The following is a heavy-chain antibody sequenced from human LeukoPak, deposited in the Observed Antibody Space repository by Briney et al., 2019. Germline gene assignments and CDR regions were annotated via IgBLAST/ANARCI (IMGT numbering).Heavy chain of an antibody. V-gene: IGHV3-30*18. CDR3: AKEIVVVTTPYYYGMDV. CDR1: GFTFSSYG. J-gene: IGHJ6*02. CDR2: ISYDGSNK. D-gene: IGHD3-22*01. Sequence: PGGSLRLSCAASGFTFSSYGMHWVRQAPGKGLEWVAVISYDGSNKYYADSVKGRFTISRDNSKNTLYLQMNSLRAEDTAVYYCAKEIVVVTTPYYYGMDVWGQGTTVTVSS.